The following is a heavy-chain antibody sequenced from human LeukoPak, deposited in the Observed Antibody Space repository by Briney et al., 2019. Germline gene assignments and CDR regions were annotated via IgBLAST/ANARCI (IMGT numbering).Heavy chain of an antibody. CDR2: IKQDGSEK. Sequence: GGSLRLSCAASGFTFSSYWMSWVRQAPGKGLEWVANIKQDGSEKYYVDSVKGRFTISRDNAKSSLYLQMNSQRAEDTAVYYCAREGYCTGNTCSFDYWGQGTLVTVSS. V-gene: IGHV3-7*01. CDR3: AREGYCTGNTCSFDY. D-gene: IGHD2-8*02. J-gene: IGHJ4*02. CDR1: GFTFSSYW.